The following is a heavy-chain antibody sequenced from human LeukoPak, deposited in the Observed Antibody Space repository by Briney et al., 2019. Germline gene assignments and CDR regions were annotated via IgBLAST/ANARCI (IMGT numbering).Heavy chain of an antibody. CDR2: IKQDGSEK. CDR1: GFTFSSYW. V-gene: IGHV3-7*01. CDR3: ARDCSSTSCYFSLFDY. D-gene: IGHD2-2*01. J-gene: IGHJ4*02. Sequence: PGGSLRLSCAASGFTFSSYWMSWVRQAPGKGLEWVANIKQDGSEKYYVDSVKGRFTISRDNAKNSLYLQMNSLRAEDTAVYYCARDCSSTSCYFSLFDYWGQGTLVTVSS.